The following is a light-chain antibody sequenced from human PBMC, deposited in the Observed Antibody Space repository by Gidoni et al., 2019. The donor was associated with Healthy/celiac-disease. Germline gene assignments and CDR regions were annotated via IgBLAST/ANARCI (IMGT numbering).Light chain of an antibody. V-gene: IGKV1-12*01. CDR1: QGIISW. J-gene: IGKJ4*01. Sequence: DIQMTQSPSSVSASVGDRVTITCRASQGIISWLAWYQQKPGKAPKLLIYAASSLQSGVPSRFSGSGSGTDFTLTISSLQPEDFATYYCQQANSFLELTFGGGTKVEIK. CDR3: QQANSFLELT. CDR2: AAS.